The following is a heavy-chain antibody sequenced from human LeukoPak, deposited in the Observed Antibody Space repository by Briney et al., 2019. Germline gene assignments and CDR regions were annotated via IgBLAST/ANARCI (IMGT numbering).Heavy chain of an antibody. D-gene: IGHD3-10*01. CDR3: AKDELLWFGELAGIPY. CDR1: GFTFSSYA. V-gene: IGHV3-23*01. Sequence: GGSLRLSCAASGFTFSSYAMSWVRQAPGKGLEWVSAISGSGGSTYYADSVKGWFTISRDNSKNTLYLQMNSLRAEDTAVYYCAKDELLWFGELAGIPYWGQGTLVTVSS. CDR2: ISGSGGST. J-gene: IGHJ4*02.